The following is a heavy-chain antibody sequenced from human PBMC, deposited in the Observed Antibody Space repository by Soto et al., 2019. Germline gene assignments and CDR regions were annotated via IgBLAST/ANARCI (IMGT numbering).Heavy chain of an antibody. D-gene: IGHD5-18*01. CDR2: IWYDGSNK. CDR1: GFTFSSYG. CDR3: ARDGDTAMVMGGGPFDY. Sequence: PGGSLRLSCAASGFTFSSYGMHWVRQAPGKGLEWVAVIWYDGSNKYYADSVKGRFTISRDNSKNTLYLQMNSLRAEDTAVYYCARDGDTAMVMGGGPFDYWGQGTLVTVSS. V-gene: IGHV3-33*01. J-gene: IGHJ4*02.